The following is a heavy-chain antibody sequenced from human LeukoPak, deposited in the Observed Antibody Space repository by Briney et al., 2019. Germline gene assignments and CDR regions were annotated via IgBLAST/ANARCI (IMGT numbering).Heavy chain of an antibody. D-gene: IGHD1-1*01. Sequence: ASVKVSCKASGYSFTTYGISWVRQAPGQGLEWMGWISAYNGNTNYAQKLQGRVTMTTDTSTSTAYMELRSLRSDDTAVYYCATAPTGTTLFDFDYWGQGTLVTVSS. CDR3: ATAPTGTTLFDFDY. V-gene: IGHV1-18*01. CDR2: ISAYNGNT. CDR1: GYSFTTYG. J-gene: IGHJ4*02.